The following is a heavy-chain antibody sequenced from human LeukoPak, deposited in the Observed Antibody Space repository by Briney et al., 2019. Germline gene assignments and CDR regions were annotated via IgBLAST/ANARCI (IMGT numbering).Heavy chain of an antibody. CDR2: INHSGST. J-gene: IGHJ3*02. V-gene: IGHV4-34*01. Sequence: SQTLSLTCSADGGSFSGYYWSWIRQPPGKGLEWIGEINHSGSTNNNTSLKSRVTISVATSKNQFSLKLSSLTAADPAVYPCMSSPYCGGDCYAFDIWGQGTMVTVSS. CDR1: GGSFSGYY. CDR3: MSSPYCGGDCYAFDI. D-gene: IGHD2-21*02.